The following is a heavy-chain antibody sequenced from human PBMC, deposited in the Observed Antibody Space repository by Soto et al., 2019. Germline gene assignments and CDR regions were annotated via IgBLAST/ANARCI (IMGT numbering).Heavy chain of an antibody. V-gene: IGHV1-24*01. J-gene: IGHJ6*02. D-gene: IGHD1-7*01. CDR2: FDPEDGET. CDR3: TTSLELPLGTDV. Sequence: ASVKVSCKVSGYTLTELSMHWVRQAPGKGLEWMGSFDPEDGETIYTQTFQGRLTLTGDTSTDTAHMELSRLRSEDTTVYYCTTSLELPLGTDVWGQGTTVTVSS. CDR1: GYTLTELS.